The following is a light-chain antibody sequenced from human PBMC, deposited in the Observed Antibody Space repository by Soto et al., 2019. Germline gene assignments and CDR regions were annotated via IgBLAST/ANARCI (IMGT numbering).Light chain of an antibody. V-gene: IGKV3-20*01. CDR1: QSVSNNY. CDR3: QQYGSLPKT. Sequence: EIVLTQSPGTLSLSPGERATLSCRASQSVSNNYLAWYQQKSGQAPRLLIYGAFSRANGIPVRFSGSASGTDFTLIISRLEPEDVAVYYCQQYGSLPKTFGKGTKVDIK. J-gene: IGKJ1*01. CDR2: GAF.